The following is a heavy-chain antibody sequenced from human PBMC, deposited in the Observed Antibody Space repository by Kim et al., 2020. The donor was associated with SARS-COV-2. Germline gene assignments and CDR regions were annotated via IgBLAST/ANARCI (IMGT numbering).Heavy chain of an antibody. Sequence: YNPSLKSRVTISVDTSKNQFSLKLSSVTAADTAVYYCARGGYSGFGWFDPWGQGTLVTVSS. CDR3: ARGGYSGFGWFDP. D-gene: IGHD5-12*01. J-gene: IGHJ5*02. V-gene: IGHV4-31*02.